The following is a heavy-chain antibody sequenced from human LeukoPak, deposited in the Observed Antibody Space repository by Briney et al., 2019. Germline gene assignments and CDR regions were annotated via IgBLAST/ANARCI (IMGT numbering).Heavy chain of an antibody. CDR1: GGSFSGYY. CDR2: IYYSGST. Sequence: SETLSLTCAVYGGSFSGYYWSWIRQPPGKGLEWIGSIYYSGSTYYNPSLKSRVTISVDTSKNQFSLKLSSVTAADTAVYYCARRGRMVRGVIIGHLYYFDYWGQGTLVTVSS. V-gene: IGHV4-34*01. D-gene: IGHD3-10*01. J-gene: IGHJ4*02. CDR3: ARRGRMVRGVIIGHLYYFDY.